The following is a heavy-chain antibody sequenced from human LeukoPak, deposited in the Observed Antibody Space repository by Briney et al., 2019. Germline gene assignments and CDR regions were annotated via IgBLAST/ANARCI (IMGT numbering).Heavy chain of an antibody. CDR1: GGSINSAGYS. V-gene: IGHV4-61*02. CDR3: TRGWSSGGVFDV. CDR2: VYTSGRT. J-gene: IGHJ3*01. Sequence: PSETLSLTCTVSGGSINSAGYSWTWIRQPAGKGLEWIGRVYTSGRTDYNPSLKSRLTISMDTSKNHFSLEMTSVTAADTAVYYCTRGWSSGGVFDVWGLGTMVTVSS. D-gene: IGHD6-19*01.